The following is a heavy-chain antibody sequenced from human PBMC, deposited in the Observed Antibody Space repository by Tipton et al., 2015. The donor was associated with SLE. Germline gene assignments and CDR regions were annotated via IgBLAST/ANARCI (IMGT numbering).Heavy chain of an antibody. D-gene: IGHD5-24*01. CDR3: AREGRRGLQIDY. J-gene: IGHJ4*02. CDR1: GGSFSGYY. Sequence: LRLSCAVHGGSFSGYYWGWIRQPPGKGLEWIGEINHSGSTNYNPSLKGRVTISVDTSKNQFSLKLSSVTAADTAVYYCAREGRRGLQIDYWGQGTLVTVSS. CDR2: INHSGST. V-gene: IGHV4-34*01.